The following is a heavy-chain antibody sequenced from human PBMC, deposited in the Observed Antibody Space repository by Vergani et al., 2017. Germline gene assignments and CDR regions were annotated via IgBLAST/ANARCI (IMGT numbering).Heavy chain of an antibody. CDR2: ISGYGDNT. Sequence: EVQFLESGGGLVQPGGSLRLSCEASGFTFSAYAMSWVRQAPGKGLEWVSAISGYGDNTYSDDSVKGRFTISRDNSKNILYLQMNNLRAEDTAVYYCAKDVRPCRWVLEYFDFWGQGTLVTVSS. J-gene: IGHJ4*02. CDR3: AKDVRPCRWVLEYFDF. V-gene: IGHV3-23*01. D-gene: IGHD3-10*02. CDR1: GFTFSAYA.